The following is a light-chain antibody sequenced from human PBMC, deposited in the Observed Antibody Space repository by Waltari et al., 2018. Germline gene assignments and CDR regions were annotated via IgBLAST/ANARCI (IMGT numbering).Light chain of an antibody. Sequence: DIVLTQSPGTLSLSPGERATPSCRASQSVSSSYLAWYQQKPGQAPRLLIYGASSRATGIPDRFSGSGSGTDFTLTISRLEPEDFAVYYCQQYGSSPGFTFGPGTKVDIK. CDR2: GAS. V-gene: IGKV3-20*01. J-gene: IGKJ3*01. CDR3: QQYGSSPGFT. CDR1: QSVSSSY.